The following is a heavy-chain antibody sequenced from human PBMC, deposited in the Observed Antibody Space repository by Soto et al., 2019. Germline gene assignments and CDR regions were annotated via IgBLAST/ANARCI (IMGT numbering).Heavy chain of an antibody. CDR2: GYYSGSS. J-gene: IGHJ4*02. CDR3: ARLPYDFWSRYLDY. D-gene: IGHD3-3*01. V-gene: IGHV4-39*01. Sequence: SETLSLTCTVSGGSISSSSYYWGWMRQPPGKGLEWMGSGYYSGSSYYNPSLKSGGTIRVDTARNRFSLKLGCVSAADTAVYYCARLPYDFWSRYLDYWGQGTLVTVSS. CDR1: GGSISSSSYY.